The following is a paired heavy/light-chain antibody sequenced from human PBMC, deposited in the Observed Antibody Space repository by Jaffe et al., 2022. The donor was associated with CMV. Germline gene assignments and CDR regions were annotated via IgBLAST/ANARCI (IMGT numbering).Heavy chain of an antibody. CDR2: IDPGQSNT. D-gene: IGHD6-25*01. V-gene: IGHV5-10-1*03. CDR1: GYDFTSYW. Sequence: EVQLVQSGAEVKKPGESLRISCKTSGYDFTSYWIIWVRQVPGKGLEWMGRIDPGQSNTNYSPSFRGHVTFSTDKSITTAYLQWSSLKASDTAMYYCAIRPFSSAWGPFDYWGQGTLVTVSS. CDR3: AIRPFSSAWGPFDY. J-gene: IGHJ4*02.
Light chain of an antibody. CDR1: TSNVGNNV. Sequence: QSVLTQPPSASGTPGQRVTISCSGSTSNVGNNVVDWYQQLPGTAPKLVIYNDHQRPSGVPQRFSGSKSGTSASLAISGLQSEDEADYYCAAWDDSLNGRVFGGGTKLTVL. CDR2: NDH. V-gene: IGLV1-44*01. CDR3: AAWDDSLNGRV. J-gene: IGLJ3*02.